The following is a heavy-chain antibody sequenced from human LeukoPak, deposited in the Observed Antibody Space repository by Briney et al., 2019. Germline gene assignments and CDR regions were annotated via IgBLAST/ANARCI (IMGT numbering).Heavy chain of an antibody. D-gene: IGHD3-3*01. CDR3: ARLWSEGNWENWFDP. V-gene: IGHV4-59*01. CDR1: GGSISSYY. J-gene: IGHJ5*02. CDR2: IYYSGNT. Sequence: SETLSLPCTVSGGSISSYYWSWIRQPPGKGLEWIGYIYYSGNTNYNPSLKSRVTISVDTSKNQFSLKLSSVTAADTAVYYCARLWSEGNWENWFDPWGQGTLVTVSS.